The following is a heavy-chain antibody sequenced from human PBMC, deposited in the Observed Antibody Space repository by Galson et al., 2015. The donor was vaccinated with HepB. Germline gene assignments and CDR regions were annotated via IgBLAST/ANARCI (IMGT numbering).Heavy chain of an antibody. CDR2: IDPRDSYT. CDR1: GYTFTTYW. Sequence: QSGAEVKKPGESLRISCKGSGYTFTTYWISWVRQMPGKGLEWMGRIDPRDSYTNYSPSFEGHVTISADTSLSTAYLQWSSLKASDTATYYCARRGTSGVSYASGTDGWGQGTTFTVSS. CDR3: ARRGTSGVSYASGTDG. V-gene: IGHV5-10-1*01. J-gene: IGHJ6*02. D-gene: IGHD1-26*01.